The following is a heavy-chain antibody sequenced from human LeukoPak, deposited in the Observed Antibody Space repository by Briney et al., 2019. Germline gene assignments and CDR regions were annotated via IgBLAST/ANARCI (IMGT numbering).Heavy chain of an antibody. Sequence: GASVKVSCKASGYTFTSSDINWVRQATGLGLEWMGWMNPNTDKTGFARNFQGRVTMTKNISISTAYMEVTSLTYEDTAIYYCARGRPGLASAGIYDFWGQGTLITVSS. J-gene: IGHJ4*02. D-gene: IGHD6-13*01. CDR1: GYTFTSSD. CDR3: ARGRPGLASAGIYDF. V-gene: IGHV1-8*01. CDR2: MNPNTDKT.